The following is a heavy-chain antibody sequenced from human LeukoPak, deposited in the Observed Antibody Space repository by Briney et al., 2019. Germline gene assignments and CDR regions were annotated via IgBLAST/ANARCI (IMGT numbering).Heavy chain of an antibody. J-gene: IGHJ4*02. CDR1: GGSISSSSYY. CDR3: ARHVRFLEWLSSYYFDY. CDR2: IYYSGST. Sequence: SETLSLTCTVSGGSISSSSYYWGWIRQPPGKGLEWIGSIYYSGSTYYNPSLKSRVTISVDTSKSQFSLRLTSVTAADTAVYYCARHVRFLEWLSSYYFDYWGQGTLVTVSS. D-gene: IGHD3-3*01. V-gene: IGHV4-39*01.